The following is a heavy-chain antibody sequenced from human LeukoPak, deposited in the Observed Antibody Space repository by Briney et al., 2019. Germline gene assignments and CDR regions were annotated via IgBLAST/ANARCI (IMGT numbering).Heavy chain of an antibody. CDR2: ISSSSSYI. Sequence: GGSLRLSCAASGLTFSSYSMNWVRQAPGKGLEWVSSISSSSSYIYYADSVKGRFTISRDNSKNTLYLQMNSLRAEDTAVYYCAKDDPPLDYGDYGDGYWGQGTLVTVSS. CDR1: GLTFSSYS. CDR3: AKDDPPLDYGDYGDGY. J-gene: IGHJ4*02. V-gene: IGHV3-21*01. D-gene: IGHD4-17*01.